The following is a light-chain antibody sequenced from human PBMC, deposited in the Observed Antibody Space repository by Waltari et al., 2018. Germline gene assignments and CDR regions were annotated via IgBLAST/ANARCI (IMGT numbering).Light chain of an antibody. CDR3: YSATDNSVL. CDR1: ILAKKY. Sequence: SSELTQPSSVSVSPGQTVNITCSGDILAKKYSRWFQQKPGQAPIMVIYKDTERSSGIPERFSGSSSGTTVTLTISGAQVEDEADYYCYSATDNSVLFGGGTRLTVL. V-gene: IGLV3-27*01. J-gene: IGLJ2*01. CDR2: KDT.